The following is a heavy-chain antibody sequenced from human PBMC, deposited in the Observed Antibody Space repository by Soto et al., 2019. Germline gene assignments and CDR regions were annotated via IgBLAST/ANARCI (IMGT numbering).Heavy chain of an antibody. J-gene: IGHJ6*03. Sequence: EVQLVEAGGGSVQPGGSLRLSCEVSGFTFSDHYMDWVRQAPGKGLEWVGRTRNKAKSYSTEYAASVQGRFTISRDDSKNSLYLQMDSLNTEDTAASYCAIASAVTGNHYDMDVWGKVTTVTVS. V-gene: IGHV3-72*01. D-gene: IGHD4-17*01. CDR3: AIASAVTGNHYDMDV. CDR1: GFTFSDHY. CDR2: TRNKAKSYST.